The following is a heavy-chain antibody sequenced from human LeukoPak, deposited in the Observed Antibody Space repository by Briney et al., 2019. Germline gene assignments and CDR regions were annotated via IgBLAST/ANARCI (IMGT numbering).Heavy chain of an antibody. CDR3: ARGDCSGGSCPSDAFAI. V-gene: IGHV3-7*04. J-gene: IGHJ3*02. D-gene: IGHD2-15*01. Sequence: GGSLRLSCAASGFTFSSYWMSWVRQAPGKVLEWVANIKQDGSEKYYVDSVKGRFTISRDNAKNSLYVQMTSLRAEDTAVYYCARGDCSGGSCPSDAFAIWGQGTMVTVSS. CDR1: GFTFSSYW. CDR2: IKQDGSEK.